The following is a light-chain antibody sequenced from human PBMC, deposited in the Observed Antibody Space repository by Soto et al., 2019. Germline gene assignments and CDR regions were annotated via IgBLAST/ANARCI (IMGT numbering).Light chain of an antibody. Sequence: QSALTKPASVYGSPGQSITISCTGTSSDVGGYNYVSWHQQHPGKAPKLMIYDVSNRPSGVSNRFSGSKSGNTASLTISGLQAEDEADYYCSSYTSSSTYVFGTGTKVTVL. V-gene: IGLV2-14*01. CDR1: SSDVGGYNY. CDR3: SSYTSSSTYV. J-gene: IGLJ1*01. CDR2: DVS.